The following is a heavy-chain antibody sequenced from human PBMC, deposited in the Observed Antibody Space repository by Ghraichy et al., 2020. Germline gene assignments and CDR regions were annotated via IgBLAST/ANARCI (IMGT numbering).Heavy chain of an antibody. CDR2: IYSGGST. Sequence: GGSLRLTCAASGFTVSSNYMSWVRQAPGKGLEWVSVIYSGGSTYYADSVKGRFTISRDNSKNTLYLQMNSLRAEDTAVYYCARPYYYDSSGYFDAFDIWGQGTMVTVSS. CDR1: GFTVSSNY. CDR3: ARPYYYDSSGYFDAFDI. J-gene: IGHJ3*02. D-gene: IGHD3-22*01. V-gene: IGHV3-53*01.